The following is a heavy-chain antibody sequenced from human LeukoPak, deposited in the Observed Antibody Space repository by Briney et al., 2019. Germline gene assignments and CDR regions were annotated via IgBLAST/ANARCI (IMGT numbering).Heavy chain of an antibody. CDR1: GYTFTGYS. D-gene: IGHD2/OR15-2a*01. Sequence: ASVKVSCKASGYTFTGYSIHWVRQAPGQGVEWMGIIAPGGGITRNAQKFQDRVTMSRDSSTSTVYMELSSLTSEDTAVYYCAGSTHQRNWFDPWGQGTLVTVS. CDR2: IAPGGGIT. J-gene: IGHJ5*02. V-gene: IGHV1-46*01. CDR3: AGSTHQRNWFDP.